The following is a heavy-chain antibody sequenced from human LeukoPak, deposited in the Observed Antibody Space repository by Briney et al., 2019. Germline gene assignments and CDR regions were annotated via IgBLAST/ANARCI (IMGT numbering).Heavy chain of an antibody. CDR2: ISGSGGST. J-gene: IGHJ1*01. CDR3: AKGTYCSGGSCYWSPRPTVYFQH. V-gene: IGHV3-23*01. D-gene: IGHD2-15*01. Sequence: GGSQRHSSAASGFTFSSYAMSWVRQAPGKGLEWVSAISGSGGSTDNADSVQGRFTISRDNSKNTLYLQMNSLRAEDTAVYYCAKGTYCSGGSCYWSPRPTVYFQHWGQGTVDSVSS. CDR1: GFTFSSYA.